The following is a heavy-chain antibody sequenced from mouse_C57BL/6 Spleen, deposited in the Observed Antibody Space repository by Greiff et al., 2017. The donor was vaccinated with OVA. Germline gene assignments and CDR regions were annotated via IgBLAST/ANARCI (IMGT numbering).Heavy chain of an antibody. J-gene: IGHJ2*01. CDR2: ISYSGST. V-gene: IGHV3-1*01. D-gene: IGHD4-1*01. CDR3: ARSLNWAFDY. CDR1: GYSITSGYD. Sequence: EVQLQESGPGMVKPSQSLSLTCTVTGYSITSGYDWHWIRHFPGNKLEWMGYISYSGSTNYNPSLKSRISITHDTSKNHFFLTLNSVTTEDTATYYCARSLNWAFDYWGQGTTLTVSS.